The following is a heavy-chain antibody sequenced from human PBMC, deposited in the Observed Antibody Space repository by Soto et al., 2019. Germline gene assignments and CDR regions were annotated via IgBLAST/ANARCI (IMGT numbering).Heavy chain of an antibody. J-gene: IGHJ6*02. D-gene: IGHD6-6*01. CDR3: AREGAAPYYYYGMDV. Sequence: QVQLQESGPGMVKPSQTLSLTCTVSGGSISSGGYFWSWIRQHPGKGLEWIGFIYYSGSTYYNPSLKRRVTISVDTSKNQFSLKLSSVTAADTAVYYRAREGAAPYYYYGMDVWGQGTTVTVSS. V-gene: IGHV4-31*03. CDR1: GGSISSGGYF. CDR2: IYYSGST.